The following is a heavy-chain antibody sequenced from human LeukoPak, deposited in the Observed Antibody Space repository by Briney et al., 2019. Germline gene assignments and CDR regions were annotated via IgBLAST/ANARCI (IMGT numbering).Heavy chain of an antibody. CDR2: ISTSSSTI. V-gene: IGHV3-48*01. CDR1: GFTFSSYS. Sequence: GGSLRLSCAASGFTFSSYSMNWVRQAPGKGLEWVSYISTSSSTIYYADSVKGRFTISRDNAENSLYLQMNSLRAEDTAVYYCARDPAKSYGGNLNWFDPWGQGTLVTVSS. D-gene: IGHD4-23*01. J-gene: IGHJ5*02. CDR3: ARDPAKSYGGNLNWFDP.